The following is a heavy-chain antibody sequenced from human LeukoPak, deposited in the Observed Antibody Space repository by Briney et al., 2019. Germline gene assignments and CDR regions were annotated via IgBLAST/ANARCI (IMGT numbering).Heavy chain of an antibody. CDR3: ARDLEAANTYYFDY. Sequence: GSLILSCAASGFTVSSSYMSWVRQAPGKGLEWVSIISSAGTTYYADSVKGRFTISRDNSKNTVYLQVNSLRDEDTAVYYCARDLEAANTYYFDYWGQGTMVTVSS. D-gene: IGHD6-13*01. J-gene: IGHJ4*02. CDR2: ISSAGTT. CDR1: GFTVSSSY. V-gene: IGHV3-66*01.